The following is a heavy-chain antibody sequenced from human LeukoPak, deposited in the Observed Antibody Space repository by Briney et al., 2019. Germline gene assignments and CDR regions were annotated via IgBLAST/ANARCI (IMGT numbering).Heavy chain of an antibody. J-gene: IGHJ4*02. Sequence: SETLSLTCAVYGGSFSGYYWSWIRQPPGKGLEWIGEINHSGSTNYNPSLKSRVTISVDTSKNQFSLKLSSVTAADTAVYYCARIDPPAAAATRDYWGQGTLVTVSS. CDR3: ARIDPPAAAATRDY. CDR1: GGSFSGYY. CDR2: INHSGST. D-gene: IGHD6-13*01. V-gene: IGHV4-34*01.